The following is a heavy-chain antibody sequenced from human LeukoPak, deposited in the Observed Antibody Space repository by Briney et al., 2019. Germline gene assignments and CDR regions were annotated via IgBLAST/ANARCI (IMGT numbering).Heavy chain of an antibody. CDR3: ARDRRDCSGGSCHGYFDY. Sequence: PGGSLRLSCAASGFTVSSNYMSWVRQAPGKGLEWVSVIYSGGSTYYADSVKGRFTISRDNSKNTLYLQMNSLRAEDTAVYYCARDRRDCSGGSCHGYFDYWGQGTLVTVSS. V-gene: IGHV3-66*01. D-gene: IGHD2-15*01. CDR1: GFTVSSNY. J-gene: IGHJ4*02. CDR2: IYSGGST.